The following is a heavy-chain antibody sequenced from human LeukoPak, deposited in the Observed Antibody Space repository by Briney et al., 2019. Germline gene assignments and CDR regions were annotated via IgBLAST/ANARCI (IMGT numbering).Heavy chain of an antibody. J-gene: IGHJ5*02. CDR1: GGSISSSSYY. CDR3: ARHQEVHYYGSGSPVWFDP. V-gene: IGHV4-39*01. CDR2: IYYSGST. Sequence: SETLSLTCTVSGGSISSSSYYWGWIRQPPGKGLEWIGSIYYSGSTYYNPSPKSRVTISVDTSKNQFSLKLSSVTAADTAVYYCARHQEVHYYGSGSPVWFDPWGQGTLVTVSS. D-gene: IGHD3-10*01.